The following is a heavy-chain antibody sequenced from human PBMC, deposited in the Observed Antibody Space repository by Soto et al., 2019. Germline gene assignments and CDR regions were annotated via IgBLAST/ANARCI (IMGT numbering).Heavy chain of an antibody. V-gene: IGHV3-74*01. CDR3: IFSTVDV. CDR2: INDDGSSA. J-gene: IGHJ6*01. D-gene: IGHD3-3*01. Sequence: GGSLILSCAASGFTFSSHWMHWVRQAPGKGLVWVSGINDDGSSANSADSVKGRFTISRDNAKNTLYLQMNSLRAEDTAVYFCIFSTVDVWGQGTTVTVSS. CDR1: GFTFSSHW.